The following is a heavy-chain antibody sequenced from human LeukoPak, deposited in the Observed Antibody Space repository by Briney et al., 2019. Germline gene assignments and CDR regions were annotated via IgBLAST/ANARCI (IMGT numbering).Heavy chain of an antibody. CDR1: GFTFSSYW. Sequence: GGSLRLSCVASGFTFSSYWMSWVRQAPGKGLEWVSAISGSGGSTYYADSVKGRFTISRDNSKNTLYLQMNSLRAEDTAVYYCAKGQNTYYYDSSGYSDYWGQGTLVTVSS. CDR2: ISGSGGST. D-gene: IGHD3-22*01. CDR3: AKGQNTYYYDSSGYSDY. J-gene: IGHJ4*02. V-gene: IGHV3-23*01.